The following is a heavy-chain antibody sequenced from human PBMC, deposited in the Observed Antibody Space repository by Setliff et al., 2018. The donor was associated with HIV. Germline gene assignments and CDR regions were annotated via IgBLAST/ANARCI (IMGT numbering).Heavy chain of an antibody. Sequence: GGSLRLSCAASGFTFSNYAMTWVRQAPGKGLEWVSTIINSGGTTDYADSVKGRFTISRDNSKNTMYLQMNSLRDEDTAVYFCAKDIQCSGGSCKHFDFWGQGTRVTVSS. CDR2: IINSGGTT. D-gene: IGHD2-15*01. J-gene: IGHJ4*02. V-gene: IGHV3-23*01. CDR1: GFTFSNYA. CDR3: AKDIQCSGGSCKHFDF.